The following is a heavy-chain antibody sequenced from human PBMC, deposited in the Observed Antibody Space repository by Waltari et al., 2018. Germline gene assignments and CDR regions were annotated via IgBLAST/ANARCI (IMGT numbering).Heavy chain of an antibody. CDR1: GFTFNTYW. CDR2: MNSEGSVI. D-gene: IGHD3-10*01. J-gene: IGHJ4*02. CDR3: ARGGGSLDY. V-gene: IGHV3-74*01. Sequence: EVQLVESGGGLVRPGGSLRLSCAASGFTFNTYWMHWVRQAPGKGLVWVGRMNSEGSVISYAASVKGRFTISRDNAKNTLYRQMNSLRAEDTAVYYCARGGGSLDYWGQGTQVTVSS.